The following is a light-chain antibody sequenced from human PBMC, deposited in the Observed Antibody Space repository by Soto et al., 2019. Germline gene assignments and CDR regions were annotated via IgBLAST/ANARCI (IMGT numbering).Light chain of an antibody. CDR3: CSYAGSYTWV. V-gene: IGLV2-11*01. CDR1: SSDVGGYNY. CDR2: DVS. Sequence: TQPRSVSGSPGQSVTISCTGTSSDVGGYNYVSWYQQHPGKAPKLMIYDVSTRPSGVPDRFSGSKSGNTASLTISGLQAEDEADYYCCSYAGSYTWVFGGGTQLTVL. J-gene: IGLJ3*02.